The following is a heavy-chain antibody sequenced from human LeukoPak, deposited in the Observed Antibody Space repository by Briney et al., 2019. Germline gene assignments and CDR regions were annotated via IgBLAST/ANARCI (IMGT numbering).Heavy chain of an antibody. D-gene: IGHD3-22*01. Sequence: GGSLRLSCAASGFTFSSYAMSWVRQAPGKGLEWVSAISGSGGSTYYADSVKGRFTISRDNSKNTLYLQMNSLRAEDTAVYYCAKDLLRGYYDSSGSWGDFDYWGQGTLVTVSS. CDR3: AKDLLRGYYDSSGSWGDFDY. CDR2: ISGSGGST. V-gene: IGHV3-23*01. J-gene: IGHJ4*02. CDR1: GFTFSSYA.